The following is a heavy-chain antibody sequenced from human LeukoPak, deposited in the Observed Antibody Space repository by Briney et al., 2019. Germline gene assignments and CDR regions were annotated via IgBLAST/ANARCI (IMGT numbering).Heavy chain of an antibody. CDR1: GFTFSSYE. Sequence: PGGSLRLSCAASGFTFSSYEMNWVRQAPGKGLEWVSCISSSGSTIYYADSVKGRFTISRDNAKNSLYLQMNSLRAEDTAVYYCASPKYSSSWYGMYFDYWGQGTLVTVSS. D-gene: IGHD6-13*01. CDR3: ASPKYSSSWYGMYFDY. V-gene: IGHV3-48*03. CDR2: ISSSGSTI. J-gene: IGHJ4*02.